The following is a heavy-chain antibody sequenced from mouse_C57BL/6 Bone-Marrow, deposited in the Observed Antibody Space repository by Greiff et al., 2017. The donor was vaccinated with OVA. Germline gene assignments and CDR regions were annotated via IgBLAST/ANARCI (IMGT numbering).Heavy chain of an antibody. D-gene: IGHD1-1*01. J-gene: IGHJ2*01. CDR3: ARRGYYGSSPDY. V-gene: IGHV1-55*01. Sequence: QVQLQQPGAELVKPGASVKMSCKASGYTFTSYWITWVKQRPGQGLEWIGDIYPGSGSTNYNEKFKSKATLTVDTSSSTAYMQLSSLTSEDSAVYYCARRGYYGSSPDYWGQGTTLTVSS. CDR2: IYPGSGST. CDR1: GYTFTSYW.